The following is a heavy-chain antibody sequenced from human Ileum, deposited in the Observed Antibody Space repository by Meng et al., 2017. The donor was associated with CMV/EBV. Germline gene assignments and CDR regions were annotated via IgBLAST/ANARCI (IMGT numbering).Heavy chain of an antibody. Sequence: QVQVQRLGGAPLKPSVTLSLTCAGSGGPLKCFVCSWIRQPPGRGLEWIGEVNNRGRTNYNPSLKSRLTISIDTSKRQSSLMVTSVTAADSAIYYCASGRLQFTPSALQHWGQGTLVTVSS. CDR2: VNNRGRT. V-gene: IGHV4-34*02. CDR3: ASGRLQFTPSALQH. D-gene: IGHD5-24*01. J-gene: IGHJ1*01. CDR1: GGPLKCFV.